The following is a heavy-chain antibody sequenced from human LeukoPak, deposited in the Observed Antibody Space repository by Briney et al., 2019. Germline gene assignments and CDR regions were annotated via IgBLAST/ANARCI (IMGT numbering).Heavy chain of an antibody. CDR3: ARVWQLTDY. CDR1: GYTFTTYY. D-gene: IGHD6-6*01. CDR2: INPSGGST. V-gene: IGHV1-46*01. J-gene: IGHJ4*02. Sequence: GESLKVSCKASGYTFTTYYMHWVRQAPGQGLEWMGMINPSGGSTNYAQKFQGRVTMTRDTSISTAYMELSRLRSDDTAVYYCARVWQLTDYWGQGTLVTVSS.